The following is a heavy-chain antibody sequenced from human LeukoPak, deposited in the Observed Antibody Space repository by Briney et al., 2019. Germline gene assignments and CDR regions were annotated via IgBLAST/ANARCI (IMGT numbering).Heavy chain of an antibody. J-gene: IGHJ4*02. V-gene: IGHV4-38-2*02. CDR1: AYSISSGYY. D-gene: IGHD3-22*01. CDR3: ARAQRYYYDSSGYYNFDY. Sequence: RPSETLSLTCTVSAYSISSGYYWGWIRQPPGKGLEWIGSIYHSGTTSYNPSHKSRVTISVDTSKNQISLNLSSVTAADTAVYYCARAQRYYYDSSGYYNFDYWGQGTLVTVSS. CDR2: IYHSGTT.